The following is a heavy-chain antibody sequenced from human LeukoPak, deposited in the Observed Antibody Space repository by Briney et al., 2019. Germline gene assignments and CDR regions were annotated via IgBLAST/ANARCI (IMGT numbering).Heavy chain of an antibody. V-gene: IGHV4-59*01. CDR2: RYDTGGI. CDR3: ARDSGSYSFQS. Sequence: PSETLSLTCTVSGGSISSNYWSWIRQPPGKGLEWIGCRYDTGGINYNPSLQSRVTISVDTSKNQFSLKLTSVTAADTAVYYCARDSGSYSFQSWGQGTLVTVFS. D-gene: IGHD1-26*01. J-gene: IGHJ4*02. CDR1: GGSISSNY.